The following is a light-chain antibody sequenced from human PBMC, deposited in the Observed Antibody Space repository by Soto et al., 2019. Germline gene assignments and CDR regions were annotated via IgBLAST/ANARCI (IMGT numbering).Light chain of an antibody. CDR2: DVS. J-gene: IGLJ1*01. CDR3: CSYAGSYTYV. CDR1: SIDIAPYNY. V-gene: IGLV2-11*01. Sequence: QSALTQPASVSGSPGQSLTISCTGTSIDIAPYNYVSWYQQHPGKAPKFMIYDVSQRPSGVPARFSGSKSGNTASLTISGLQAEDEADYYCCSYAGSYTYVFGTGTKLTVL.